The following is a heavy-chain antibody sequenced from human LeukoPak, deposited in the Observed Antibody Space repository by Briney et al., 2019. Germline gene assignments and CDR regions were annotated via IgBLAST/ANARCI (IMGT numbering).Heavy chain of an antibody. V-gene: IGHV3-23*01. CDR1: GFTFSSYA. Sequence: GGSLRLSCAASGFTFSSYAMSWVRQAPGKGLEWVSAISGSGGNTYYAGSVKGRFTVSRDNSKNTLYLQMNSLRAEDTAVYYCAKGSSNWYGSAFDIWGQGTMVTVSS. J-gene: IGHJ3*02. CDR2: ISGSGGNT. D-gene: IGHD6-13*01. CDR3: AKGSSNWYGSAFDI.